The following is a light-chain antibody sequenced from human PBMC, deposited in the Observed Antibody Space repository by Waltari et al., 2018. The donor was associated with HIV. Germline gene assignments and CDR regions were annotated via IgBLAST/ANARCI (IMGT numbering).Light chain of an antibody. V-gene: IGKV1-39*01. J-gene: IGKJ1*01. CDR3: QQSYSPPWT. CDR2: AAT. CDR1: QKISNY. Sequence: DIQMTQSPSSLSASVGDRVTITCRASQKISNYLHWYHQKPGKAPNLLIYAATSFQRGVPSRFSGSGSGTDFTLTITSLQPEDFGTYYCQQSYSPPWTFGQGTKVEIK.